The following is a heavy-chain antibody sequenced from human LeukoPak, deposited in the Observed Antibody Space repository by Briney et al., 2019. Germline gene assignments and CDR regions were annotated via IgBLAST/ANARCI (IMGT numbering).Heavy chain of an antibody. CDR1: GFTFSSYA. V-gene: IGHV3-66*02. D-gene: IGHD3-10*01. CDR3: ARAWFRSAFDI. Sequence: GGSLRLSCAASGFTFSSYAMSWVRQAPGKGLEWVSVIYSGGSTYCADSVKGRFTISRDNSKNTLYLQMNSLRTEDTAVYYCARAWFRSAFDIWGQGTMVTVSS. CDR2: IYSGGST. J-gene: IGHJ3*02.